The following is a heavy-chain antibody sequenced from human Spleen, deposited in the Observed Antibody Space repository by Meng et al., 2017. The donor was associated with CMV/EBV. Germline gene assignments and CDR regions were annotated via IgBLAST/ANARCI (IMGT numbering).Heavy chain of an antibody. CDR2: INHSGST. Sequence: SFSGYYWSWLRQPPGKGLEWIGEINHSGSTNYNPSLKSRVTISVDTSKNQFSLKLSSVTAADTAVYYCARGVNLVVVPAAILRWFDPWGQGTLVTVSS. V-gene: IGHV4-34*01. CDR1: SFSGYY. CDR3: ARGVNLVVVPAAILRWFDP. D-gene: IGHD2-2*02. J-gene: IGHJ5*02.